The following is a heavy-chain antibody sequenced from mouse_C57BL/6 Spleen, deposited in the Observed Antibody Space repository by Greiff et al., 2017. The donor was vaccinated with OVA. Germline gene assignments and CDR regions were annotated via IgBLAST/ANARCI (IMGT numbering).Heavy chain of an antibody. CDR2: ISSGSSTI. CDR3: AREGRTGWFAY. Sequence: EVMLVESGGGLVKPGGSLKLSCAASGFTFSDYGMHWVRQAPEKGLEWVAYISSGSSTIYYADTVKGRFTISRDNAKNTLFLQMTSLRSEDTAMYYCAREGRTGWFAYWGQGTLVTVSA. V-gene: IGHV5-17*01. CDR1: GFTFSDYG. J-gene: IGHJ3*01.